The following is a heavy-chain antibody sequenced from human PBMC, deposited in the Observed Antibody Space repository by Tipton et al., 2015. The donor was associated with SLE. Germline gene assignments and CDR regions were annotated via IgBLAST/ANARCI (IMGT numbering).Heavy chain of an antibody. CDR2: INPNSGGT. V-gene: IGHV1-2*02. Sequence: QLVQSGPEVKKPGASVKVSCKASGYTFTGYYMHWVRQAPGQGLEWMGWINPNSGGTNYAQKFQGRVTMTGDTSISTAYMELSRLRSDDTAVYYCARVARRIAARPDSEYFQHWGQGTLVTVSS. J-gene: IGHJ1*01. CDR1: GYTFTGYY. CDR3: ARVARRIAARPDSEYFQH. D-gene: IGHD6-6*01.